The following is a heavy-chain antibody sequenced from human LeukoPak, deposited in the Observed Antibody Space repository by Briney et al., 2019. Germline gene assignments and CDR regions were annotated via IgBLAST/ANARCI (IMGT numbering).Heavy chain of an antibody. D-gene: IGHD3-9*01. V-gene: IGHV4-38-2*02. CDR1: GYSISSGYY. J-gene: IGHJ6*04. Sequence: PSETLSLTCTVSGYSISSGYYWGWIRQPPGKGLEWIGNIFHSGSTYYNPSLKSRVTISVDTSKNQFSLKLSSVTAADTAVYYCARLGYDISGVWGKGTTVTISS. CDR2: IFHSGST. CDR3: ARLGYDISGV.